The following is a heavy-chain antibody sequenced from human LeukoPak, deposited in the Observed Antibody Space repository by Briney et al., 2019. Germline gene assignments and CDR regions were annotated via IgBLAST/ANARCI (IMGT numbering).Heavy chain of an antibody. V-gene: IGHV3-74*01. CDR1: GFTFSSYS. Sequence: GGSLRLSCAASGFTFSSYSMNWVRQAPGKGLVWVSRINSDGTSPSYAGSVKGRFTISRDNAKNTLYLQMNSLRAEDTAVYYCAREQLLADYGDYDAFDIWGQGTMVTVSS. CDR2: INSDGTSP. J-gene: IGHJ3*02. D-gene: IGHD4-17*01. CDR3: AREQLLADYGDYDAFDI.